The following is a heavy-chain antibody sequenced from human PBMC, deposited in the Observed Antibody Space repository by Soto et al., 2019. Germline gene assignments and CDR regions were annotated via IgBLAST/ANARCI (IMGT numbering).Heavy chain of an antibody. CDR2: IYYIGNT. CDR3: GGQDYGAKGYYLEN. J-gene: IGHJ4*02. D-gene: IGHD4-17*01. V-gene: IGHV4-59*04. Sequence: PSETLSLTCTVSGGSINNHYWSWIRQPPGQGLEWIGYIYYIGNTYYNPSLKGRVTISIDTSKTQFSLKLNSVTAADTAVYFCGGQDYGAKGYYLENWGQGTLVTVSS. CDR1: GGSINNHY.